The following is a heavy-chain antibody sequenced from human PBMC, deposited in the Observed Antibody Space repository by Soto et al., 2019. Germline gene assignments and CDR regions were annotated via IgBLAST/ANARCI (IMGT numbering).Heavy chain of an antibody. J-gene: IGHJ4*02. D-gene: IGHD5-18*01. CDR3: GLDTALAHAQIDY. CDR1: GFTFSSYD. Sequence: GGSLRLSCAASGFTFSSYDMSWVRQAPGKGLEWVSGIIGSGGSTYYADSVKGRFTISRDNSKNTLYLQMNSLRAEDTAVYYCGLDTALAHAQIDYWGQGTLVTVSS. V-gene: IGHV3-23*01. CDR2: IIGSGGST.